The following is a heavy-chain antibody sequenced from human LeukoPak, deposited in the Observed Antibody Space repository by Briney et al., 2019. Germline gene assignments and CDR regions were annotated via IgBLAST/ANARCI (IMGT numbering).Heavy chain of an antibody. CDR3: ARYYDFWSGYHYYFDY. D-gene: IGHD3-3*01. CDR2: IYYSGST. CDR1: GGSISSSSYY. J-gene: IGHJ4*02. V-gene: IGHV4-39*07. Sequence: PSETLSLTCTVSGGSISSSSYYWGWIRQPPGKGLEWIGSIYYSGSTYYNPSLKSRVTISVDTSKNQFSLKLSSVTAADTAVYYCARYYDFWSGYHYYFDYWGQGTLVTVSS.